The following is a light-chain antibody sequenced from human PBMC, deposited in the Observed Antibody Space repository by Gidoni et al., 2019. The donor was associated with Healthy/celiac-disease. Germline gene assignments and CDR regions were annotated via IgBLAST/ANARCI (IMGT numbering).Light chain of an antibody. CDR3: AAWDDSLNGWV. CDR2: SNN. V-gene: IGLV1-44*01. CDR1: SSNIGSNS. J-gene: IGLJ3*02. Sequence: QSVLTQPHSASGTPGQRVPISRSGSSSNIGSNSVNWYPQLPGPAPKLLIYSNNQRPSGVPDRFSGSKSGTSASLAISGLQSEDEADYYCAAWDDSLNGWVFGGGTKLTVL.